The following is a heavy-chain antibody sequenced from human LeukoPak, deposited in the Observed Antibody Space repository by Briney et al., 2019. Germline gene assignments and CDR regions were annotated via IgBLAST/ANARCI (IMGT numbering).Heavy chain of an antibody. Sequence: GALRLSCAASGFTFSDYYMSWIRQAPGKGLEWVSYISSSGSTIYYADSVKGRFTISRDNAKNSLYLQMNSLRAEDTAVYYCARGMWLVPLTDYGMDVWGQGTTVTVSS. CDR3: ARGMWLVPLTDYGMDV. CDR2: ISSSGSTI. CDR1: GFTFSDYY. J-gene: IGHJ6*02. D-gene: IGHD6-19*01. V-gene: IGHV3-11*01.